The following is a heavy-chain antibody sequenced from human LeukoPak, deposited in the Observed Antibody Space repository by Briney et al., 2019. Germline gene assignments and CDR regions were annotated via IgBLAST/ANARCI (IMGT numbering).Heavy chain of an antibody. CDR1: GYTFTSYG. J-gene: IGHJ4*02. V-gene: IGHV1-18*01. CDR3: ARDRAYYYDSSGYYYGY. CDR2: ISAYNGNT. Sequence: ASVKVSCKASGYTFTSYGISWVRQAPGQGLEWMGWISAYNGNTNYAQKLQGRATMTTDTSTSTAYMELRSLRSDDTAVYYCARDRAYYYDSSGYYYGYWGQGTLVTVSS. D-gene: IGHD3-22*01.